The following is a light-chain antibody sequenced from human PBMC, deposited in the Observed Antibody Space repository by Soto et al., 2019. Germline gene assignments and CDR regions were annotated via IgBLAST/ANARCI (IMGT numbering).Light chain of an antibody. CDR3: RQRSNPPT. V-gene: IGKV3D-20*02. J-gene: IGKJ5*01. CDR1: QSVSSSY. Sequence: EIVLTQSPGTLSLSPGERATLSCRASQSVSSSYLAWYQQKPGQAPRLLIYGASSRATGIPDRFSGSGSGTDFTLTISRLEPEDFAVYYCRQRSNPPTFGQGTRLEIK. CDR2: GAS.